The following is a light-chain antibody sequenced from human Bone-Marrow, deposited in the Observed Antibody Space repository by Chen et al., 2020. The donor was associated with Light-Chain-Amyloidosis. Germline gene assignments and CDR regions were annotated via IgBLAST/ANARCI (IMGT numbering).Light chain of an antibody. Sequence: EIMLTQAPVTLSSSPVERATLSCRSTPFLSSNVAWYEQKPFQAPRLLIYDTSKRATSIPATFILNGSETDYTLTIIILQPEDCAVYYCQRRLGFRPQDLFGLGTKGDV. V-gene: IGKV3-11*01. CDR2: DTS. CDR1: PFLSSN. CDR3: QRRLGFRPQDL. J-gene: IGKJ3*01.